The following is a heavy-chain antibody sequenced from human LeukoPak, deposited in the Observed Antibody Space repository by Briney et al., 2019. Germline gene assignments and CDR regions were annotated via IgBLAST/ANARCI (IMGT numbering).Heavy chain of an antibody. Sequence: PGGSLRLSCAASGFTFDDYAMHWVRQAPGKGLEWVSGISWNSGSIGYADSVKGRFTISRDNAKNSLYLQMNSLRAEDTAVYYCAKDRTPTTVTTDDYWGQGTLVTVSS. D-gene: IGHD4-17*01. V-gene: IGHV3-9*01. CDR3: AKDRTPTTVTTDDY. CDR1: GFTFDDYA. J-gene: IGHJ4*02. CDR2: ISWNSGSI.